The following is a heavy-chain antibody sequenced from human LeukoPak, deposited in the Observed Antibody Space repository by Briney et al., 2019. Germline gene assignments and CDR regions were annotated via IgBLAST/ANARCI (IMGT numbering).Heavy chain of an antibody. CDR3: ARLLPPYYGSGSYGVDY. V-gene: IGHV3-48*01. J-gene: IGHJ4*02. D-gene: IGHD3-10*01. Sequence: PGGSLRLSCAASGFTFSRQSMNWVRLAPGKGLEWLSHISIASTTYYADSVKGRFTISRDNARNSVFLQMNSLRAEDTAVYYCARLLPPYYGSGSYGVDYWGQGTLVTVSS. CDR2: ISIASTT. CDR1: GFTFSRQS.